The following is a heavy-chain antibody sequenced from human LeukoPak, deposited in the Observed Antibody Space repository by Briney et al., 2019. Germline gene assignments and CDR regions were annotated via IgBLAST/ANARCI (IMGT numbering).Heavy chain of an antibody. Sequence: SETLSLTCAVYGGSFSGYYWSWIRRPPGKGLEWIGEINHSGSTNYNPSLKSRVTISVDTSKNQFSLKLSSVTAADTAVYYCARGPGWQWLVRGFDYWGQGTLVTVSS. J-gene: IGHJ4*02. V-gene: IGHV4-34*01. CDR2: INHSGST. D-gene: IGHD6-19*01. CDR1: GGSFSGYY. CDR3: ARGPGWQWLVRGFDY.